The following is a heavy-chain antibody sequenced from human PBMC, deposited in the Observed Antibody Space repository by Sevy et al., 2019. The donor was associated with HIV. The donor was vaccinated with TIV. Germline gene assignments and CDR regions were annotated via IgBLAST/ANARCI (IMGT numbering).Heavy chain of an antibody. D-gene: IGHD3-3*01. CDR2: IYYSGST. CDR1: GDSISSYY. Sequence: TLSLTCTVSGDSISSYYWSWIRQPPGKGLEWIGYIYYSGSTNYNPSLKSRGTISVDTSKNQFSLKLSSVTAADTALYYCARHADFGVVKFDHWGQGILVTVSS. V-gene: IGHV4-59*08. CDR3: ARHADFGVVKFDH. J-gene: IGHJ4*02.